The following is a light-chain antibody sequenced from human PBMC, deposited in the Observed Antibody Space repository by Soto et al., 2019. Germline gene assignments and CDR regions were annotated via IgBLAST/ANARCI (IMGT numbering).Light chain of an antibody. J-gene: IGLJ1*01. V-gene: IGLV2-14*01. Sequence: QSVLTQPASVSGSPGQSITISCTGSGRDIGAYNYVSWYQQHPGKAPKLIIYEVENRPSGVSNRFSASKSAFTASLTISWLQAEDEADYYCSSYTTSYVDVFGPWTKVTVL. CDR2: EVE. CDR1: GRDIGAYNY. CDR3: SSYTTSYVDV.